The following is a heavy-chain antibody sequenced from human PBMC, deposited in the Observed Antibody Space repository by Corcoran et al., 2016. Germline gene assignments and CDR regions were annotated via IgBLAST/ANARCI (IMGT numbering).Heavy chain of an antibody. V-gene: IGHV3-53*01. Sequence: EVQLVESGGGLIQPGGSLRLSCAASGFTVSSNYMSWVRQAPGKGLEWVSVIYSGGSTYYADSVKGRFPISRDNSKNTLQLQINSLRAEDTAMNYCARERGSYKNYYYGMDVWGQGTTVTVS. J-gene: IGHJ6*02. D-gene: IGHD1-1*01. CDR2: IYSGGST. CDR1: GFTVSSNY. CDR3: ARERGSYKNYYYGMDV.